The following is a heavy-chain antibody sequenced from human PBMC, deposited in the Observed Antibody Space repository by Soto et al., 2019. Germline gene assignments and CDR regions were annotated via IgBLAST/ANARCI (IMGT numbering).Heavy chain of an antibody. CDR3: VSLLDRQGLPFDN. V-gene: IGHV4-59*08. CDR2: VHHSGKT. J-gene: IGHJ4*02. D-gene: IGHD3-9*01. Sequence: QVQLQESGPGLVKPSETLSLTCAVSSGSIRTYYWSWIRQPPGQGLAWIGYVHHSGKTDYNTSLKSRVAVSLDTSESEVSLRLTSVTAADTAVYFCVSLLDRQGLPFDNWGRGALVTVSS. CDR1: SGSIRTYY.